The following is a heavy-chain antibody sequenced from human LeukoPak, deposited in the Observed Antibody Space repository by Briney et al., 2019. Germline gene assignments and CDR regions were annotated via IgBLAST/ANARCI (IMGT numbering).Heavy chain of an antibody. D-gene: IGHD4-17*01. CDR2: INHSGST. Sequence: PSETLSLTCTVSGGSISSYYWSWIRQPPGKGLEWIGEINHSGSTNYNPSLKSRVTISVDTSKNQFSLKLSSVTAADTAVYYCARGLMTTVTTTPFYYYYYMDVWGKGTTVTVSS. V-gene: IGHV4-34*01. CDR1: GGSISSYY. J-gene: IGHJ6*03. CDR3: ARGLMTTVTTTPFYYYYYMDV.